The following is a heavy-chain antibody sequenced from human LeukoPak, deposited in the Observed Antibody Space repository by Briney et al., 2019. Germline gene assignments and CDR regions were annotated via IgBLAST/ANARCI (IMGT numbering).Heavy chain of an antibody. CDR3: ARQERYGSGSYGFDY. J-gene: IGHJ4*02. CDR2: IHYSGTT. V-gene: IGHV4-39*01. Sequence: PSETLSLTCTVSGGSISSSRYYWGWVRQPPGKGLEWIGTIHYSGTTYYNPSLKSRVTISVDTSKNQFSLRLRSVIAADTAVYSCARQERYGSGSYGFDYWGQGTLVTVSS. D-gene: IGHD3-10*01. CDR1: GGSISSSRYY.